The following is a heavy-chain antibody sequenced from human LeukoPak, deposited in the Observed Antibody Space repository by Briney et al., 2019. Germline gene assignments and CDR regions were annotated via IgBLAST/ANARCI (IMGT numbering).Heavy chain of an antibody. V-gene: IGHV4-4*07. Sequence: TSGTLSLTCTVSGGSISSYYWSWIRQPAGKGLEWIGRIYTSGSTNYNPSLKSRVTMSVDTSKNQFSLKLSSVTAADTAVYYCARSEFWSGYLDYWGQGTLVTVSS. D-gene: IGHD3-3*01. CDR1: GGSISSYY. CDR3: ARSEFWSGYLDY. CDR2: IYTSGST. J-gene: IGHJ4*02.